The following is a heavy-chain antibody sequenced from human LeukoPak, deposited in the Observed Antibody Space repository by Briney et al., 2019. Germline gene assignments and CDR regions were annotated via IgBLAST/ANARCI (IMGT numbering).Heavy chain of an antibody. D-gene: IGHD2/OR15-2a*01. CDR2: ISSSSSYI. CDR1: GFTFSTYA. Sequence: GGSLRLSCAASGFTFSTYAVNWVRQAPGKGLEWVSSISSSSSYIYYADSVKGRFTISRDNAKNSLYLQMNSLRAEDTALYYCAKDSSNAFGFDYWGQGTLVTVSS. V-gene: IGHV3-21*04. CDR3: AKDSSNAFGFDY. J-gene: IGHJ4*02.